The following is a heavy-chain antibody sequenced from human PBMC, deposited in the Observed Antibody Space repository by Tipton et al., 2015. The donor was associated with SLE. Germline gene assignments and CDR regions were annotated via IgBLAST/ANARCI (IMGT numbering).Heavy chain of an antibody. J-gene: IGHJ5*02. CDR3: ARRYIIPAADDWFDP. D-gene: IGHD5-24*01. Sequence: LRLSCAVSGYSISNGYFWGRIRQPPGQGLEWIGSIYESGTTYYSPALKSRVTISVDTSKNQFSLGLSSVTAADTAVYYCARRYIIPAADDWFDPWGQGTLVTVSS. CDR1: GYSISNGYF. CDR2: IYESGTT. V-gene: IGHV4-38-2*01.